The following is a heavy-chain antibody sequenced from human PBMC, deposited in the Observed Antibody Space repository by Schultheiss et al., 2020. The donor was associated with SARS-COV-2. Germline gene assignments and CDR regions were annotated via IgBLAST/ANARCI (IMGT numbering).Heavy chain of an antibody. J-gene: IGHJ5*02. CDR2: ISGSGGST. CDR1: GFTFSSYA. CDR3: ARAQYSSWYERFDP. D-gene: IGHD6-13*01. Sequence: GESLKISCAASGFTFSSYAMSWVRQAPGKGLEWVSAISGSGGSTYYADSVKGRFTISRDNAKNSLYLQMNSLRAEDTAVYYCARAQYSSWYERFDPWGQGTLVTVSS. V-gene: IGHV3-23*01.